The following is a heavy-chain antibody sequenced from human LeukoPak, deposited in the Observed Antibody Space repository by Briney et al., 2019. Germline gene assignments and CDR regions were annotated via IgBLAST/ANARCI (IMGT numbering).Heavy chain of an antibody. J-gene: IGHJ5*02. CDR3: ARQGGVVVVAAGEHWFDP. CDR2: IYYSGST. D-gene: IGHD2-15*01. Sequence: PSETLSLTCTVSGGSISSSSYYWGWIRQPPGKGLEWIGSIYYSGSTYYNPSLKSRVTISVDTSKNQFSLKLSSVTAADTAVYYCARQGGVVVVAAGEHWFDPWGQGTLVTVSS. CDR1: GGSISSSSYY. V-gene: IGHV4-39*01.